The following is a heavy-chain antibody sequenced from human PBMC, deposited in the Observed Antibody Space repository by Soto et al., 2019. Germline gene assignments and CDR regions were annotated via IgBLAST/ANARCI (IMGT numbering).Heavy chain of an antibody. D-gene: IGHD5-18*01. CDR3: ARDKGYSYGFNWYFDL. CDR1: GFTFSSYG. V-gene: IGHV3-33*01. CDR2: IWYDGSNK. Sequence: QVQLVESGGGVVQPGRSLRLSCAASGFTFSSYGMHWVRQAPGKGLEWVAVIWYDGSNKYYADSVKGRFTISRDNSKNTLYLQMNSVRAEDTAVYYCARDKGYSYGFNWYFDLWGRGTLVTVSS. J-gene: IGHJ2*01.